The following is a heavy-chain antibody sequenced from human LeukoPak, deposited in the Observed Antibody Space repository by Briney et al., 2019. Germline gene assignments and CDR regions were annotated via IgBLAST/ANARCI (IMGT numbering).Heavy chain of an antibody. Sequence: PGGSLRLSCAASGFTFSSYGMHWVRQAPGKGLEWVAFIRYDGSNKYYADSVKGRFTISRDNSKNTLYLQMNSLRAEDTAVYYCARGWWELPRWFDPWGQGTLVTVSS. CDR2: IRYDGSNK. J-gene: IGHJ5*02. CDR3: ARGWWELPRWFDP. D-gene: IGHD1-26*01. CDR1: GFTFSSYG. V-gene: IGHV3-30*02.